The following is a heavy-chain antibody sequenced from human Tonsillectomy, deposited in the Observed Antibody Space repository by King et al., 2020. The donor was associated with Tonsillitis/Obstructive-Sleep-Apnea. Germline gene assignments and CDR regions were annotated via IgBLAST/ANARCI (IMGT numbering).Heavy chain of an antibody. J-gene: IGHJ4*02. CDR3: AKTAGYSSGWSGRFDY. V-gene: IGHV3-23*04. CDR1: GFTFSSYA. CDR2: ISGSGGST. Sequence: VQLVESGGGLVQPGGSLRLSCAASGFTFSSYAMSWVRQAPGKGLEWVSAISGSGGSTYYADSVKGRFTISRDNSKNTLYLQMNSLRAEDTAVYYCAKTAGYSSGWSGRFDYWGQGTLVTVSS. D-gene: IGHD6-19*01.